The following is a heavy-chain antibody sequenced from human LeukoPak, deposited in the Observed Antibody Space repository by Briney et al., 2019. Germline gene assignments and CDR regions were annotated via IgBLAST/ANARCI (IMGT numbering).Heavy chain of an antibody. J-gene: IGHJ3*02. CDR3: AREYYDTSGTKYAFDI. CDR1: GYTFTAYH. Sequence: ASVKVSCKASGYTFTAYHVHWVRQAPGQGLEWMGCIDPDSGGTNSAQKFQGRITMTRDTSISTASMELSRLRSDDTAVYYCAREYYDTSGTKYAFDIWGQGTMVTVSS. CDR2: IDPDSGGT. D-gene: IGHD3-22*01. V-gene: IGHV1-2*02.